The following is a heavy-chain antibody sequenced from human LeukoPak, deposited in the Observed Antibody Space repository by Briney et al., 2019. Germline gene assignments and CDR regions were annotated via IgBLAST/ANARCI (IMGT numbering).Heavy chain of an antibody. D-gene: IGHD3-10*01. CDR3: AKASGSPYYFDY. Sequence: PGRSLRLSCAASGFTFSNFAMSWVRQAPGKGLECVSLISANGGATYYADSVKGRFTFSRDNSKSTLYLQMNSLRADDTAVYYCAKASGSPYYFDYWGQGTLVTVSS. J-gene: IGHJ4*02. CDR2: ISANGGAT. V-gene: IGHV3-23*01. CDR1: GFTFSNFA.